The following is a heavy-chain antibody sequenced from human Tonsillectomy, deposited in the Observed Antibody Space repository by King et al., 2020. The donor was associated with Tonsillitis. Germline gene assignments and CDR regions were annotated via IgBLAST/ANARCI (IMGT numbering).Heavy chain of an antibody. V-gene: IGHV1-2*02. CDR3: ARDWPHYDSSGYYYRYFDY. CDR2: INPNSGGT. J-gene: IGHJ4*02. D-gene: IGHD3-22*01. CDR1: GYTFTGYY. Sequence: QLVQSGAEVKKPGASVKVSCKASGYTFTGYYIHWVRPAPGQGLEWMGWINPNSGGTNYAQTLQGRVTKTRDTSISTAYMELSRLRSDDTAVYYCARDWPHYDSSGYYYRYFDYWGQGTLVTVSS.